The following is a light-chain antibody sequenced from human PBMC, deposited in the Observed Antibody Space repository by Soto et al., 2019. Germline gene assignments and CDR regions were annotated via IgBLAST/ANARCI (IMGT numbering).Light chain of an antibody. J-gene: IGKJ2*01. V-gene: IGKV3-20*01. Sequence: EIVLTQSPGTLSLSPGQRAALSCRASQSLSRNYVAWYQQNPGQAPRLLIIDASTRAAGVPDRFSGSGSGTDFTLTISRLEPEDFAMYYCQQYLTFPPAFGQGTRLDIK. CDR2: DAS. CDR1: QSLSRNY. CDR3: QQYLTFPPA.